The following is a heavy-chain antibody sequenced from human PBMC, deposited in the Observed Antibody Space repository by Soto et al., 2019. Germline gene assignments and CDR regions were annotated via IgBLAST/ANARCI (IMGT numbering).Heavy chain of an antibody. CDR2: ISAYNGNT. CDR1: GYTFTSDG. Sequence: ASVKVSCKASGYTFTSDGISWVRQAPGQGLEGMGWISAYNGNTNYAQKLQGRVTMTTDTSTSTAYMELRSLRSHYPAVYYCAITSYWFDPWGQGPLVTVSS. J-gene: IGHJ5*02. V-gene: IGHV1-18*04. CDR3: AITSYWFDP.